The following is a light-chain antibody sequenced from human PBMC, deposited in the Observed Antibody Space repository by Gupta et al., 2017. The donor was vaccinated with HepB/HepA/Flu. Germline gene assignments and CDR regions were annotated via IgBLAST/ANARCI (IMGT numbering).Light chain of an antibody. CDR1: QNIGYY. CDR3: QQRSNWPPT. CDR2: DAS. J-gene: IGKJ3*01. V-gene: IGKV3-11*01. Sequence: EVVLTQSPATLSLSPGERDTLSCRASQNIGYYLDWYQQKPGQAIRPLIYDASNRATGIPARFSGSGSGTDFTLTISSLEPEDFAVYYCQQRSNWPPTFGPGTKVDIK.